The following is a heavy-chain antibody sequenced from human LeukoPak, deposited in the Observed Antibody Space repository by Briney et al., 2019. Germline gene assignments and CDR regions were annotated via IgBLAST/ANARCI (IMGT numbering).Heavy chain of an antibody. J-gene: IGHJ4*02. V-gene: IGHV4-38-2*01. CDR2: IYYSGST. CDR1: GYSISSGYY. Sequence: PSETLSLTCAVSGYSISSGYYWGLIRPPRGKRLGWIGSIYYSGSTHYNPSLRSRVTISVDTSKNQFSLRLSPVAAADTAVYYCARNDSSGYFAYWGQGTLVTVSS. D-gene: IGHD3-22*01. CDR3: ARNDSSGYFAY.